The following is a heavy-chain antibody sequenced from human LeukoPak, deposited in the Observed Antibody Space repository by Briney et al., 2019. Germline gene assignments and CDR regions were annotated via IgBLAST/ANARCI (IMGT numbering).Heavy chain of an antibody. CDR3: ARGRLVLLWFGELSGFDP. CDR1: GYTFTSYD. CDR2: MNPNSGNT. D-gene: IGHD3-10*01. V-gene: IGHV1-8*01. J-gene: IGHJ5*02. Sequence: ASVKVSCKASGYTFTSYDINWVRQATGQGLEWMGWMNPNSGNTGCAQKFQGRVTMTRNTSVSIAYMELSSLRSEDTAVYYCARGRLVLLWFGELSGFDPWGQGTLVTVSS.